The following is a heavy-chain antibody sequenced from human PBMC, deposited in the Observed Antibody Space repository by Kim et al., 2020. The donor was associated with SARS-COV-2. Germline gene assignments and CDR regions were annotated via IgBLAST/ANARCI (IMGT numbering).Heavy chain of an antibody. Sequence: ASVKVSCKASGYTFTSYDINWVRQATGQGLEWMGWMNPNSGNTGYAQKFQGRVTMTRNTTFTTASLELRSLRSEDTAVYYCARGLRRDGYNAWGQGTLVTVSS. CDR3: ARGLRRDGYNA. V-gene: IGHV1-8*01. CDR2: MNPNSGNT. J-gene: IGHJ4*02. CDR1: GYTFTSYD. D-gene: IGHD5-12*01.